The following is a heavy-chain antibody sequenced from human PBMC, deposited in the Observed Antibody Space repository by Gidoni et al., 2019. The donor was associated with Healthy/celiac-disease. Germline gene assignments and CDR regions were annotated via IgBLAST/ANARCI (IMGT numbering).Heavy chain of an antibody. D-gene: IGHD6-19*01. CDR2: IVVGSGNT. CDR3: AAGGSGWLEDYYGMDV. V-gene: IGHV1-58*01. CDR1: GFTFTSSA. J-gene: IGHJ6*02. Sequence: QMQLVQSGPEVKKPGTSVKVSCKASGFTFTSSAVQWVRQARGQRLEWIGWIVVGSGNTNYAQKFQERVTITRDMSTSTAYMELSSLRSEDTAVYYCAAGGSGWLEDYYGMDVWGQGTTVTVSS.